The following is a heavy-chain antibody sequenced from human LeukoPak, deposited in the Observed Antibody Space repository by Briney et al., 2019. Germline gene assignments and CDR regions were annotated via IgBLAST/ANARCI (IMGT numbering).Heavy chain of an antibody. CDR2: ISGSGGST. D-gene: IGHD4-17*01. CDR1: GFTFSSYA. V-gene: IGHV3-23*01. Sequence: PGGSLRLSCAASGFTFSSYAMSWVRQAPGKGLEWVSAISGSGGSTYYADSVKGRFTISRDNSKNTLYLQMNSLRAEDTAVYYCARDRLDYGDYVPTDYWGQGTLVTVSS. CDR3: ARDRLDYGDYVPTDY. J-gene: IGHJ4*02.